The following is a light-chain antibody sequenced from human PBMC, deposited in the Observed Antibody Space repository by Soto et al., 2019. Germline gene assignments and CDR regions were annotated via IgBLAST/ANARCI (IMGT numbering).Light chain of an antibody. J-gene: IGKJ1*01. CDR1: QNITKF. Sequence: DLQMTQSPSSLSASVGDRVSVTCRTSQNITKFLNWYQEKPGKAPKVLIYVTSNLENGVPSRFSGRGSGTHFTLSISSLQPEDFATYYCQQTFSAPGTFGPGTRVEVK. CDR3: QQTFSAPGT. V-gene: IGKV1-39*01. CDR2: VTS.